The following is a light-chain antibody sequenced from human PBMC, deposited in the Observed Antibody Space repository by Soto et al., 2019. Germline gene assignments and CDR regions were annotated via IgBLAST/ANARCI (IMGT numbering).Light chain of an antibody. Sequence: EIVMTQSPDILSVSPGERATLSCRASQSISSNLAWYQQRPGQSPRLLIYGGSTRATGIPARFSGSGSGTDFTLTISSLQSEDFASYYCQQYNKWPLFTFGPGTRVDIK. J-gene: IGKJ3*01. CDR1: QSISSN. V-gene: IGKV3-15*01. CDR2: GGS. CDR3: QQYNKWPLFT.